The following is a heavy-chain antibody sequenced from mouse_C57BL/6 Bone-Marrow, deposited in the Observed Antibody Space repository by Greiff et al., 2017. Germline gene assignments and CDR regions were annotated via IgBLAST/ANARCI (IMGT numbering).Heavy chain of an antibody. CDR1: GYTFTSYG. D-gene: IGHD3-1*01. Sequence: VQGVESGAELARPGASVKLSCKASGYTFTSYGISWVKQRTGQGLEWIGEIYPRSGNTYYNEKFKGKATLTADKSSSTAYMELRSLTSEDSAVYFCARGLDRLDYWGQGTTLTVSS. CDR3: ARGLDRLDY. V-gene: IGHV1-81*01. J-gene: IGHJ2*01. CDR2: IYPRSGNT.